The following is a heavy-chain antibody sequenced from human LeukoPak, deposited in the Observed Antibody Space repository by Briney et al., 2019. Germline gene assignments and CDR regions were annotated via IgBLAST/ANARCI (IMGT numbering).Heavy chain of an antibody. CDR2: ISAYSGDT. CDR1: GYTFTRYG. D-gene: IGHD5-12*01. Sequence: EASVKVSCKASGYTFTRYGISWVRQAPGQGLEWMGWISAYSGDTKYAQEFQGRVTMTTDTSTSTAYMELRSLRSDDTAVYYCARVYSGSDYWGQGTLVTVSS. CDR3: ARVYSGSDY. V-gene: IGHV1-18*04. J-gene: IGHJ4*02.